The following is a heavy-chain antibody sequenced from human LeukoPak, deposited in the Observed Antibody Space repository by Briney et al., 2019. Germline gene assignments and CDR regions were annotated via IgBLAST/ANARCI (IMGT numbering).Heavy chain of an antibody. V-gene: IGHV3-74*01. CDR1: GFTFSSYW. J-gene: IGHJ4*02. Sequence: GGSLRLSCAASGFTFSSYWMHWVRQAPGNGLVWVSRIDIDGSETRYADSVKGRFTISRDNAKNSLYLQMNSLRAEDTAVYYCANYLRAAAIDYWGQGTLVTVSS. CDR3: ANYLRAAAIDY. D-gene: IGHD6-13*01. CDR2: IDIDGSET.